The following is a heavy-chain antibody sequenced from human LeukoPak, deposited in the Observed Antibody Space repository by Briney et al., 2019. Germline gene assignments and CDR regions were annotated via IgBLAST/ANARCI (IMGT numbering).Heavy chain of an antibody. Sequence: SETLSLTCAVYGGPFSGYYWSWIRQPPGKGLEWIGEINHSGSANYNPSLKSRVTISVDMSKNQFSLRLSSVTAADTAVYYVARGGYSYGFDSWGQGTLVTVSS. CDR1: GGPFSGYY. CDR2: INHSGSA. D-gene: IGHD5-18*01. V-gene: IGHV4-34*01. J-gene: IGHJ4*02. CDR3: ARGGYSYGFDS.